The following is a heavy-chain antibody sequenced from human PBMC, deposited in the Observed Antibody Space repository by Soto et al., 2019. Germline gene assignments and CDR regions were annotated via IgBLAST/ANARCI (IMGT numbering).Heavy chain of an antibody. CDR3: ATCSGGSCLTNYFDY. Sequence: SVKVSCKASGGTFSSYTISWVRQAPGQGPEWMGRIIPILGIANYAQKFQGRVTITADKSTSTAYMELSSLRSEDTAVYYCATCSGGSCLTNYFDYWGQGTLVTVSS. CDR1: GGTFSSYT. J-gene: IGHJ4*02. CDR2: IIPILGIA. V-gene: IGHV1-69*02. D-gene: IGHD2-15*01.